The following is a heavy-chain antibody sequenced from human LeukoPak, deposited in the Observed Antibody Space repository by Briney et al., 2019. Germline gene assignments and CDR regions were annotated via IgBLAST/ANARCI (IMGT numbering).Heavy chain of an antibody. Sequence: GGSLRLSCAASGFTFSDHYMDWVRHAPGKGLEWVSAITGSGTSTYYADSVKGRFTISRDSSKNTQYFLQMNSLRAEDTAVYYCVSSQEWLVQADYWGQGTLVTVSS. CDR1: GFTFSDHY. J-gene: IGHJ4*02. D-gene: IGHD6-19*01. V-gene: IGHV3-23*01. CDR2: ITGSGTST. CDR3: VSSQEWLVQADY.